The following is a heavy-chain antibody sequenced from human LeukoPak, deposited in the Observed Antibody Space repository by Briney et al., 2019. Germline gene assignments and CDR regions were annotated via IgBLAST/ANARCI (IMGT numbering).Heavy chain of an antibody. J-gene: IGHJ3*02. CDR2: IYHSGST. Sequence: SGTLSLTCAVSGGSISSSNWWSWVRQPPGKGLEWTGEIYHSGSTNYNPSLKSRVTISVDKSKNQFSLKLSSVTAADTAVYYCASALVVPAALDAFDIWGQGTMVTVSS. D-gene: IGHD2-2*01. CDR3: ASALVVPAALDAFDI. CDR1: GGSISSSNW. V-gene: IGHV4-4*02.